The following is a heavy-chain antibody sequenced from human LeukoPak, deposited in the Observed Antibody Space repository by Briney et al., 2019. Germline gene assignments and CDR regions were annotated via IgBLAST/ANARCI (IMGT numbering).Heavy chain of an antibody. D-gene: IGHD2-15*01. CDR2: ISYDGSNK. V-gene: IGHV3-30-3*01. CDR3: ARGTRILGAFDI. CDR1: GFTFSSYA. Sequence: GGSLRLSCAASGFTFSSYAMHWVRQAPGKGLEWVAVISYDGSNKYYADSVKGRFTISRDNSKNTLYLQMNSLRAEDTAVYYCARGTRILGAFDIWGQGTMVTVSS. J-gene: IGHJ3*02.